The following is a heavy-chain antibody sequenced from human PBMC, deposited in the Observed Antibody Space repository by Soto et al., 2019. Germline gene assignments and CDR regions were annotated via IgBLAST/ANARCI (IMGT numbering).Heavy chain of an antibody. CDR2: IYHSGST. V-gene: IGHV4-30-2*01. J-gene: IGHJ5*02. CDR1: GGSISSGGYS. Sequence: PSETLSLTCAVFGGSISSGGYSWSWIRQPPGKGLEWIGYIYHSGSTYYNPSLKSRVTISVDRSKNQFSLKLSSVTAADTAVYYCARVPSPWGQGTLVTVPQ. CDR3: ARVPSP.